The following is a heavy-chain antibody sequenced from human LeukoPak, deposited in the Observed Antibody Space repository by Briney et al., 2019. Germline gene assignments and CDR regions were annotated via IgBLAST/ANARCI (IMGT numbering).Heavy chain of an antibody. CDR3: ARGGSSIRRAFDV. J-gene: IGHJ3*01. V-gene: IGHV3-48*01. Sequence: GGSLRLSCAASGFTFSSYSMNWVRQAPGKGLEWVSYISSGSSTMYYADSVKGRFTISRDNAKNSLYLQMNSLRAEDTAVYYCARGGSSIRRAFDVWGQGTMVTVSS. D-gene: IGHD6-6*01. CDR1: GFTFSSYS. CDR2: ISSGSSTM.